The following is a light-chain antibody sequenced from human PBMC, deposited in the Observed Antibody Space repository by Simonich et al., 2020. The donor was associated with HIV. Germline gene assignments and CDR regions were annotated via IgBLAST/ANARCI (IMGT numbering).Light chain of an antibody. J-gene: IGLJ2*01. CDR2: YVS. CDR3: SSYAGSNNLV. V-gene: IGLV2-8*01. CDR1: SFHVGGYNY. Sequence: SALTQPAPVSGSPGQSLTISCTGTSFHVGGYNYSSWYQHHPDKAPKHMIYYVSKWPSGFSNRFSGSKSGNTASLTVSGLQAEDEADYYCSSYAGSNNLVFGGGTKLTVL.